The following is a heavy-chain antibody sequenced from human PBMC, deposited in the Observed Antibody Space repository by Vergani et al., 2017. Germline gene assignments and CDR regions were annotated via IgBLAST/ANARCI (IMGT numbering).Heavy chain of an antibody. Sequence: QVQLAESGGGLVKPGGSLRLSCAASGFTFSDYYMSWIRQAPGKGLERVSYISSSGSTIYYADSVKGRFTISRDNAKNSLYLQMNSLRAEDTAVDYCAKVAKSGYVIPPGGLFHCWSQRPLVTGSS. D-gene: IGHD3-22*01. J-gene: IGHJ4*02. CDR3: AKVAKSGYVIPPGGLFHC. V-gene: IGHV3-11*01. CDR2: ISSSGSTI. CDR1: GFTFSDYY.